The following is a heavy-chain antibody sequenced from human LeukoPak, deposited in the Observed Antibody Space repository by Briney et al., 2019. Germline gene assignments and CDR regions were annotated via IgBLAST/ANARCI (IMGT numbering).Heavy chain of an antibody. CDR3: ARDSYDSSGYYYRYLDY. J-gene: IGHJ4*02. V-gene: IGHV3-30*01. CDR2: MSYDGSTK. CDR1: GFTFSRYV. Sequence: GRSLRLSCAASGFTFSRYVMHWVRQAPGKGLEWVAVMSYDGSTKYYADSVKGRFTISRDNSKNTLYLQMNSLRPEDTAVYYCARDSYDSSGYYYRYLDYWGQGALVTVSS. D-gene: IGHD3-22*01.